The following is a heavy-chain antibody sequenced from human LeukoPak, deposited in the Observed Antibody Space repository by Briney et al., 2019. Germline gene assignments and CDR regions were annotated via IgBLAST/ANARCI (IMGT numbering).Heavy chain of an antibody. CDR1: GGSFSGYY. Sequence: SGTLSLTCAVYGGSFSGYYWSWIRQPPGKGLEWIGEINHSGSTNYNPSLKSRVTISVDTSKNQFSLKLSSVTAADTAVYYCARSSGAYRSFDYWGQGTLVPVSS. CDR3: ARSSGAYRSFDY. V-gene: IGHV4-34*01. D-gene: IGHD1-26*01. J-gene: IGHJ4*02. CDR2: INHSGST.